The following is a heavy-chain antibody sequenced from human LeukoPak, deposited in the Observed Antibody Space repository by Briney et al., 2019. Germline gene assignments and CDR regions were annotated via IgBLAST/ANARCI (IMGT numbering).Heavy chain of an antibody. Sequence: GGSLRLSCAASGFTFSSYSMNWVRQAPGKGLEWVSYISSSSSTIYYADSVKGRFTISRDNAKNSLYLQMNSLRDGDTAVYYCARDRLWAFDYWGQGTLVTVSS. CDR2: ISSSSSTI. CDR1: GFTFSSYS. V-gene: IGHV3-48*02. D-gene: IGHD5-18*01. CDR3: ARDRLWAFDY. J-gene: IGHJ4*02.